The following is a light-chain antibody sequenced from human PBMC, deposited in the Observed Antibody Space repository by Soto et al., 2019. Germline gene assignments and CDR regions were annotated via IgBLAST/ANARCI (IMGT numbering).Light chain of an antibody. CDR1: QGISSY. CDR3: QQYYSYPQP. J-gene: IGKJ1*01. Sequence: AIRMTQSPSSLSASTGDRDTITCRASQGISSYLAWYQQKPGKAPKLLIYAASTLQSGVPSRFSGSGSGTDFTLTISCLQSEDFATYYCQQYYSYPQPFGQGTKVDIK. CDR2: AAS. V-gene: IGKV1-8*01.